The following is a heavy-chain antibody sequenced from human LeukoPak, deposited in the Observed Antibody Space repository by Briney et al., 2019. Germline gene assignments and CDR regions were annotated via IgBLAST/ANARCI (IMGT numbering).Heavy chain of an antibody. CDR1: GGSISSSSYY. CDR2: IYYSGST. J-gene: IGHJ4*02. V-gene: IGHV4-39*01. CDR3: ARQSGSYYPHYFDY. Sequence: SETLSLTCTVSGGSISSSSYYWGWIRQPPGKGLEWIGSIYYSGSTYYNLSLKSRVAISVDTSKNQFSLKLSSVTAADTAVYYCARQSGSYYPHYFDYWGQGTLVTVSS. D-gene: IGHD1-26*01.